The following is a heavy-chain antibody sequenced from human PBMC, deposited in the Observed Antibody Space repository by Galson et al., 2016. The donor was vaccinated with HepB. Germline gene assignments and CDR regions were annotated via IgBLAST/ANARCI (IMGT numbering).Heavy chain of an antibody. Sequence: SSISSSSSYIYYADSVKGRFTISRDNAKNSLYLQMNSLRAEDTAVYYCARAVSWDYGDYAGYWGQGTLVTVSS. CDR2: ISSSSSYI. CDR3: ARAVSWDYGDYAGY. D-gene: IGHD4-17*01. V-gene: IGHV3-21*01. J-gene: IGHJ4*02.